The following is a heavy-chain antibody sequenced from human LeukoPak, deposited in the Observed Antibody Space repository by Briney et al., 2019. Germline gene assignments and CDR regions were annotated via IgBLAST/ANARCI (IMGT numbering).Heavy chain of an antibody. CDR2: IYHSGST. J-gene: IGHJ6*03. CDR3: AGETMGAYGDYMDV. CDR1: GGSINSSNW. V-gene: IGHV4-4*02. Sequence: PSETLSLTCAVSGGSINSSNWWSWVRQPPGKGLEWIGEIYHSGSTNYNPSLKSRVTISVDKSKNQFSLKLSSVTAADSAIYYCAGETMGAYGDYMDVWGKGTAVTVSS. D-gene: IGHD3-10*01.